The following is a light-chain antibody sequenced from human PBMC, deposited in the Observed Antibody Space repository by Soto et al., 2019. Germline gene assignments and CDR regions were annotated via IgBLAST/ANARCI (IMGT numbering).Light chain of an antibody. J-gene: IGKJ1*01. CDR1: QSVGSN. CDR3: QQYYDWPWT. CDR2: GAS. Sequence: EKVMTQSPGSLSVSPGERAALSCRASQSVGSNLAWYQRKPGQAPRLLIYGASTRATGIPSRFSGSGSGTEFTLTISSLQSEDFAVYYGQQYYDWPWTFGQGTTVEIK. V-gene: IGKV3-15*01.